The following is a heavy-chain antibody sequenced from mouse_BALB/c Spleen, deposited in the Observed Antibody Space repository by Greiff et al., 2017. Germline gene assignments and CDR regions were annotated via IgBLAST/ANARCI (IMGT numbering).Heavy chain of an antibody. CDR1: GFTFSRFG. Sequence: EVQVVESGGGLVQPGGSRKLSCAASGFTFSRFGMHWVRQAPEKGLEWVAYISSGSSTIYYADTVKGRFTISRDNPKNTLFLQMTSLRSEDTAMYYCARRGDYGNYDYWGQGTTLTVSS. CDR2: ISSGSSTI. J-gene: IGHJ2*01. D-gene: IGHD2-1*01. CDR3: ARRGDYGNYDY. V-gene: IGHV5-17*02.